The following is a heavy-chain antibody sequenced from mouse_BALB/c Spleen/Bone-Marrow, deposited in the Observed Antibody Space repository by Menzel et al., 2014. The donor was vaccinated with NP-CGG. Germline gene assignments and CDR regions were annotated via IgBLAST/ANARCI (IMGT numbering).Heavy chain of an antibody. D-gene: IGHD1-1*01. Sequence: VQLQQSGGGLVQPGGSLKLSCAASGFDFSRYWMSWVRQVPGKGLEWIGEINPDSSTINYTPSLKDKFIISRDNAKNTLYLQTSKVRSEDTALYYCARLNYYGNLFVWGAGTTVTVSS. CDR3: ARLNYYGNLFV. CDR1: GFDFSRYW. V-gene: IGHV4-1*02. J-gene: IGHJ1*01. CDR2: INPDSSTI.